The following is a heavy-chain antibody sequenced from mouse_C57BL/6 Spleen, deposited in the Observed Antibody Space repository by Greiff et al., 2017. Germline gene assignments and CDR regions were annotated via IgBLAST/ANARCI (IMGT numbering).Heavy chain of an antibody. J-gene: IGHJ2*01. V-gene: IGHV1-62-2*01. CDR3: ARHEGTGAYFDY. D-gene: IGHD4-1*01. CDR1: GYTFTEYS. CDR2: FYPGSGNN. Sequence: VQLQQSGAELVKPGASVKLSCKASGYTFTEYSMHWVKQRPGQGLEWIGWFYPGSGNNKYNEKFKGKATLTADKSSSTVYMQLSRLTSDDSAVYFCARHEGTGAYFDYWGQGTTLTVSS.